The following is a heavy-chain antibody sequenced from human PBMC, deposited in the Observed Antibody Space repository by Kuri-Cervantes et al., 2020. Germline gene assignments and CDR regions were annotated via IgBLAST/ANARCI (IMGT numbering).Heavy chain of an antibody. CDR1: GFTFSSYS. V-gene: IGHV3-21*04. Sequence: GGSLRLSCAASGFTFSSYSMNWVRQAPGKGLEWVSSISSSSSYIYYADSVKGRFTISRDNSKNTVYLQMNNLRAEDTAVYYCARADHPSGYFDYWGQGTLVTVSS. CDR2: ISSSSSYI. CDR3: ARADHPSGYFDY. D-gene: IGHD3-22*01. J-gene: IGHJ4*02.